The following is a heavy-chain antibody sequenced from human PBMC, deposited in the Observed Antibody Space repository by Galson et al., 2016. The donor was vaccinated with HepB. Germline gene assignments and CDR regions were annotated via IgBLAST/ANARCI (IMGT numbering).Heavy chain of an antibody. CDR2: ISGSIRNM. V-gene: IGHV3-48*04. D-gene: IGHD6-19*01. CDR3: VRDDIAVAGYFED. Sequence: SLRLSCAASGFSFSINSMNWVRQAPGMGLEWIAYISGSIRNMYYADSVKGRFTISRDNAKNSLYLQMDSLRVEDTAVYYCVRDDIAVAGYFEDWGQGTLVTVSS. CDR1: GFSFSINS. J-gene: IGHJ4*02.